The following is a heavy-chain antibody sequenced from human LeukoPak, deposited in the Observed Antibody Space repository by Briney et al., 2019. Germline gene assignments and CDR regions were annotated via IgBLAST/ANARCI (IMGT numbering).Heavy chain of an antibody. CDR3: ARGSAMVTTYRGGNWFDP. D-gene: IGHD5-18*01. V-gene: IGHV1-69*13. CDR1: GGTFSSYA. CDR2: IIPIFGTA. Sequence: ASVKVSCKASGGTFSSYAISWVRQAPGQGLEWMGGIIPIFGTANYAQKFRGRVTITADESTSTAYMELSSLRSEDTAVYYCARGSAMVTTYRGGNWFDPWGQGTLVTVSS. J-gene: IGHJ5*02.